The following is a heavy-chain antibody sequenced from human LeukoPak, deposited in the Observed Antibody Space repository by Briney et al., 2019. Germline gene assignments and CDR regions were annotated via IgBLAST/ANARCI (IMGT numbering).Heavy chain of an antibody. Sequence: SETLSLTCVVSGGSLSTHHWSWIRQSPGRGLEWIGYISDSGSTNYNPSLKSRVTISADTSKIQFSLMLSSVTAADTAVYYCARGYDSSAYYPFNYWGQGTLVTVSS. J-gene: IGHJ4*02. CDR1: GGSLSTHH. V-gene: IGHV4-59*11. CDR2: ISDSGST. D-gene: IGHD3-22*01. CDR3: ARGYDSSAYYPFNY.